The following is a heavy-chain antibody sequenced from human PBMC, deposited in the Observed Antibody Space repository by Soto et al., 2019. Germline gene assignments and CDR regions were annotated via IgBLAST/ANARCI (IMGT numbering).Heavy chain of an antibody. J-gene: IGHJ3*02. V-gene: IGHV4-59*01. Sequence: PSETLSLTCTVSGGSISSYYWSWIRQHPGKGLEWIGYIHYSGSTNYNPSLRSRVTISVDTSKNQFSLKLSSVTAADTAVYYCARGYYDSSGQSNTFDIWGQGTMVTVSS. D-gene: IGHD3-22*01. CDR2: IHYSGST. CDR3: ARGYYDSSGQSNTFDI. CDR1: GGSISSYY.